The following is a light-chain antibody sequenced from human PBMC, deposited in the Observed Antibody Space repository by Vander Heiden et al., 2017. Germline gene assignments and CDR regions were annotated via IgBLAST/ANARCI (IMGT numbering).Light chain of an antibody. J-gene: IGKJ4*01. CDR3: QQYNSFPLT. Sequence: DHQLTQSPSSLSASVGDRVTITCQASQDISNYLNWYQQKPGKAPKLLIYDASNLETGVPSRFSGSGSGTDFTFTISSLQPEDIATYYCQQYNSFPLTFGGGTKVEIK. V-gene: IGKV1-33*01. CDR1: QDISNY. CDR2: DAS.